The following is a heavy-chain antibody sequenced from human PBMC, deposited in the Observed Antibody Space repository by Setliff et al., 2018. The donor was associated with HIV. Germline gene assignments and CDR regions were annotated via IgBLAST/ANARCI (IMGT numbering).Heavy chain of an antibody. D-gene: IGHD1-26*01. CDR1: GGSFSGYY. Sequence: SETLSLTCAVYGGSFSGYYWSWIRQPPGKGLEWIGEINHSGSTNYNPSLKSRVTISVDTSKNQFSLKLGSVTAADTAVYYCARDSGQSFPTAFDIWGQGTMVTVSS. CDR3: ARDSGQSFPTAFDI. J-gene: IGHJ3*02. CDR2: INHSGST. V-gene: IGHV4-34*01.